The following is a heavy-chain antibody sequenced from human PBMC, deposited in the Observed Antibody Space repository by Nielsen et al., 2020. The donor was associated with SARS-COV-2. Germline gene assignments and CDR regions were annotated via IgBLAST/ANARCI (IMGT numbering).Heavy chain of an antibody. CDR2: INTNTGNP. V-gene: IGHV7-4-1*02. CDR3: ARDHIVATEKGAYYYYGMDV. D-gene: IGHD5-12*01. J-gene: IGHJ6*02. Sequence: ASVKVSCKASGYTFTSYAMNWVRQAPGQGLEWMGWINTNTGNPTYAQGFTGRFVFSLDTSVSTAYLQISSLKAEDTAVYYCARDHIVATEKGAYYYYGMDVWGQGTTVTVSS. CDR1: GYTFTSYA.